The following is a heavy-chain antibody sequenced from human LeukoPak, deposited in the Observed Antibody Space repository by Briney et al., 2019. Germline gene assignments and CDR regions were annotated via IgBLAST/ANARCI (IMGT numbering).Heavy chain of an antibody. CDR2: ISAYNGNA. V-gene: IGHV1-18*01. CDR3: AKPTRRFGELFDAFDI. J-gene: IGHJ3*02. D-gene: IGHD3-10*01. CDR1: GYTFINYG. Sequence: ASVTVSFKASGYTFINYGISWVRQAPGQGVEWMGWISAYNGNANYAQKLQGRGTMTRETSSTTAYMELRSLRSDDTAVYYCAKPTRRFGELFDAFDIWGLGTMVTVSS.